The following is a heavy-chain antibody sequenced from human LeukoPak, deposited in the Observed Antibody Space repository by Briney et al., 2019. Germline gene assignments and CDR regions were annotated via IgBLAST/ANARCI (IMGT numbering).Heavy chain of an antibody. D-gene: IGHD3-22*01. CDR3: AKGTYYYDSSGYGGFDP. V-gene: IGHV4-4*07. Sequence: PSETLSLTCAVSGYSISSGYYWSWIRQPAGKGLEWIGRIYTSGSTNYNPSLKSRVTMSVDTSKNQFSLKLSSVTAADTAVYYCAKGTYYYDSSGYGGFDPWGQGTLVTVSS. J-gene: IGHJ5*02. CDR2: IYTSGST. CDR1: GYSISSGYY.